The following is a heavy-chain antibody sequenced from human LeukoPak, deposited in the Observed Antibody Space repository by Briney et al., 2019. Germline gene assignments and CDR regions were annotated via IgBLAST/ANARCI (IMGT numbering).Heavy chain of an antibody. J-gene: IGHJ4*02. CDR2: IYYSGST. V-gene: IGHV4-59*01. Sequence: PSETLSLTCTVSGGSISSYYWSWIRQPPGKGLEWIGYIYYSGSTSYNPSLNSRVTISIDPSKNQFSLNLSSVTAADTAVYYCARDNRGTYYGDFDYWGQGTLVTVSS. CDR3: ARDNRGTYYGDFDY. D-gene: IGHD1-26*01. CDR1: GGSISSYY.